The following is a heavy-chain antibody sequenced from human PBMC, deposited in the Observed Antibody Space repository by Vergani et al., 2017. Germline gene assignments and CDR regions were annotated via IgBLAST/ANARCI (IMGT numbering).Heavy chain of an antibody. CDR3: GRGCSGGSCYYYYGMDV. J-gene: IGHJ6*02. D-gene: IGHD2-15*01. Sequence: QVQLQESGPGLVKPSQTLSLTCTVSGGSISSGSYYWSWIRQPAGKGLEWIGRIYTSGSTNYNPSLKSRVTISVDTSKNQFSLKLSSVTAADTAVYYCGRGCSGGSCYYYYGMDVWGQGTTVTVSS. CDR2: IYTSGST. CDR1: GGSISSGSYY. V-gene: IGHV4-61*02.